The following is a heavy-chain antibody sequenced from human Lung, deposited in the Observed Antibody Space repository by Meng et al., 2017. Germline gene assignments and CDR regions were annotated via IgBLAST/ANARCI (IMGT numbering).Heavy chain of an antibody. CDR1: GGSFSYYY. CDR3: ARGPTTMAHDFDY. V-gene: IGHV4-34*01. D-gene: IGHD4-11*01. J-gene: IGHJ4*02. Sequence: LKQWGAGLLKPSETLSLTCVFFGGSFSYYYWSWIRQPPGKGLEWIGEINHSGSTNYNPSLESRATISVDTSQNNLSLKLSSVTAADSAVYYCARGPTTMAHDFDYWGQGTLVTVSS. CDR2: INHSGST.